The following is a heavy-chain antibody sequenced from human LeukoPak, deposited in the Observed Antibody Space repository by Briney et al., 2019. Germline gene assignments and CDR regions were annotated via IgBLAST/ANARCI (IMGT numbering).Heavy chain of an antibody. D-gene: IGHD3-22*01. CDR2: INHSGST. J-gene: IGHJ4*02. V-gene: IGHV4-34*01. Sequence: SETLSLTCAVYGGSFSGYYWSWIRQPPGKGLEWIGEINHSGSTNYNPSLKSRVTISVDTSKNQFSLKLSSVTAADTAVYYCALTSSGYYDSFDYWGQGTLVTVSS. CDR1: GGSFSGYY. CDR3: ALTSSGYYDSFDY.